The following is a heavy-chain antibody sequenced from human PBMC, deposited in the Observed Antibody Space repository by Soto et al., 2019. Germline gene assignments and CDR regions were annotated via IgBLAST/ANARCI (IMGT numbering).Heavy chain of an antibody. CDR2: INPDSGVT. Sequence: QVQLVQSGAEVKKPGASVKVSCKASGYTFTSYYMHWVRQAPGQGLEWMGWINPDSGVTYYPHKFQDRVTMTRDTSISTAYMELSRLTSADTALYYCARDRGVRDVWGQGTPVIVSS. V-gene: IGHV1-2*02. J-gene: IGHJ6*02. D-gene: IGHD2-8*01. CDR1: GYTFTSYY. CDR3: ARDRGVRDV.